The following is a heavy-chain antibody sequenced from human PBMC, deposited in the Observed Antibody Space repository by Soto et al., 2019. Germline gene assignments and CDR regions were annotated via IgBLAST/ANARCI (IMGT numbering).Heavy chain of an antibody. D-gene: IGHD5-18*01. CDR1: GFTFSSYG. V-gene: IGHV3-30*18. CDR3: AKGRMWIQLWLDY. CDR2: ISYDGSNK. Sequence: GGSLRLSCAASGFTFSSYGMHWVRQAPGKGLEWVAVISYDGSNKYYADSVKGRFTISRDNSKNTLYLQMNSLRAEDTAVYYCAKGRMWIQLWLDYWGQGTLVTVSS. J-gene: IGHJ4*02.